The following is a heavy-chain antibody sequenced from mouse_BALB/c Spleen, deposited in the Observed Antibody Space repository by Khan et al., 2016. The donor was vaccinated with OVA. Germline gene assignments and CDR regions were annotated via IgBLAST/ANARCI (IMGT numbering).Heavy chain of an antibody. D-gene: IGHD2-10*01. CDR1: GYTFTSYT. CDR2: IIPSSGYT. V-gene: IGHV1-4*01. J-gene: IGHJ3*01. Sequence: VQLKQSGAELARPGASVKMSCKASGYTFTSYTMHWVKQRPGQGLEWIGYIIPSSGYTNYNQKFKDKATLTADKSSSTAYMQLSSLTSEDSAVYYGAREGAYYGSDGWFAYWGQGTMVTVSA. CDR3: AREGAYYGSDGWFAY.